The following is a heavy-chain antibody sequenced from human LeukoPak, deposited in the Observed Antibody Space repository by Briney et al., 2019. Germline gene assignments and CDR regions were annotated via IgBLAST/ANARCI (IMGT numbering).Heavy chain of an antibody. Sequence: GGSLSLSCAASGFTLSSYPVSWVRQAPGKGLEWVSALSDGGAATYYADSVKGRFTISRDNSKNTLYLHMNSLRAEDTAISYCANGIVGATMADYWGQGTLVTVSS. CDR2: LSDGGAAT. CDR1: GFTLSSYP. D-gene: IGHD1-26*01. J-gene: IGHJ4*02. CDR3: ANGIVGATMADY. V-gene: IGHV3-23*01.